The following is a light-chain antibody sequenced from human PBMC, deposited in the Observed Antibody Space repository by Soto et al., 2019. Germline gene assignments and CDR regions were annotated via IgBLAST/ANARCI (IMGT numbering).Light chain of an antibody. Sequence: AIQMTQSPSSLSASVGDRFNITCRASQVIKDDLAWYQQRPGKAPKVLIYDALNLESGVPSRFSGSGYGTEFTLTIRSLQPDDFATYYCQQYNSYWTFGQGTKVDIK. V-gene: IGKV1-13*02. J-gene: IGKJ1*01. CDR3: QQYNSYWT. CDR2: DAL. CDR1: QVIKDD.